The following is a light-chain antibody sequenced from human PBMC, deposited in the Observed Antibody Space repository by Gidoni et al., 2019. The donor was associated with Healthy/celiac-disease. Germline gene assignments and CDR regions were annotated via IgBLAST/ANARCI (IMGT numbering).Light chain of an antibody. V-gene: IGKV3-20*01. CDR1: QIVSSSY. Sequence: EIVLTQSPGTLSLSPGERATLSCRASQIVSSSYLAWYQQKPGQDPRLLIYGASSRATGIPDRFNGSGSGTYFTLTISRLEPEDFAVYYCQQYGSSFTFGPGTKVDIK. CDR2: GAS. CDR3: QQYGSSFT. J-gene: IGKJ3*01.